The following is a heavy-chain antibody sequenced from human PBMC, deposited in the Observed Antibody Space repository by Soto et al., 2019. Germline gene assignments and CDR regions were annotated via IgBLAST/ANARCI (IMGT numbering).Heavy chain of an antibody. CDR3: ARGPKQSRIHSSSWFVPDY. CDR2: INPKSGVT. D-gene: IGHD6-13*01. CDR1: GYTFPDYY. Sequence: QLHLVQSGAEVKKPGASVRVSCKASGYTFPDYYIHWVRQAPGQGLEWMGWINPKSGVTNSAQKFQGRITMTRDTSITTAYLELSSLRSDDTAVYYCARGPKQSRIHSSSWFVPDYLGQGSLITVSS. V-gene: IGHV1-2*02. J-gene: IGHJ4*02.